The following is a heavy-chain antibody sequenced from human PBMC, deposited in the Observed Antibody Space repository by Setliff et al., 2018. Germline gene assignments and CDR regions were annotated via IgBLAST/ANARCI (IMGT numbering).Heavy chain of an antibody. D-gene: IGHD1-1*01. CDR2: IHYRGTT. Sequence: SETLSLTCTVSGASISSAGYYWAWIRQPPGKGLEWIGRIHYRGTTYSNASLASRLTISVDTSKNQFSLKLTSVTAADTAVYYCARTGTSRYSDSWGQGTRVTVSS. J-gene: IGHJ4*02. V-gene: IGHV4-39*01. CDR1: GASISSAGYY. CDR3: ARTGTSRYSDS.